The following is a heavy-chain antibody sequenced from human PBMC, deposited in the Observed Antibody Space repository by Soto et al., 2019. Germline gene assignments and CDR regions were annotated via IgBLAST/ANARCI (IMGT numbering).Heavy chain of an antibody. V-gene: IGHV4-59*01. Sequence: SETLSLTSTVSGGSISSYDGSWIRQPPGKGLEWIGYIYYSGSTNYNPSLKSRVTISVDTSKNQFSLKLSSVTAADTAVYYCARERWPSLFDIWGQGTMVTVSS. CDR1: GGSISSYD. D-gene: IGHD2-2*01. CDR2: IYYSGST. CDR3: ARERWPSLFDI. J-gene: IGHJ3*02.